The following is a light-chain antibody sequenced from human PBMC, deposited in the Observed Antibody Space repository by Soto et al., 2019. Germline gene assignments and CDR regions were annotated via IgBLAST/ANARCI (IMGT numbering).Light chain of an antibody. CDR2: HAS. J-gene: IGKJ4*01. V-gene: IGKV3-11*01. CDR1: ESVDIY. CDR3: QQRRNWPPLT. Sequence: ETVLTQSPATLSLSPGETATLSCRSSESVDIYLAWYQQKPGQAPRLLIYHASNRATGVPARFSGSGSGTDFTRTIISLEPEDSAVYYCQQRRNWPPLTFGAGTRVEIK.